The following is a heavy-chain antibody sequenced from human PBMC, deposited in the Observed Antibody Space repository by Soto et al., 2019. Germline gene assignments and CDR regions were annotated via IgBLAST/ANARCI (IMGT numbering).Heavy chain of an antibody. V-gene: IGHV3-74*03. J-gene: IGHJ4*02. Sequence: GRSLRLSCAASGFTFGDYWMHWVRQPPGKGPEWVSRMTGDGRTTQYADSVKGRFTASRDNAKSTLYLQMNSLRAADTAVYDCATAECEYWGPGTLVTVPS. CDR1: GFTFGDYW. CDR2: MTGDGRTT. CDR3: ATAECEY.